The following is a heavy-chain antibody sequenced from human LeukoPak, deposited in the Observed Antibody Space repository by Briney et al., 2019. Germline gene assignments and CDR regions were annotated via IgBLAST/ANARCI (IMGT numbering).Heavy chain of an antibody. V-gene: IGHV4-39*01. CDR3: ARQGELRFLEWFIDY. CDR2: IYYSGST. J-gene: IGHJ4*02. Sequence: PSETLSLTCTVSGGSISSSSYYWGWIRQPPGKGLEWIGSIYYSGSTYYNPSLKSRVTISVDTSKNQFSLKLSSVTAADTAVYYCARQGELRFLEWFIDYWGQGTLVTVSS. D-gene: IGHD3-3*01. CDR1: GGSISSSSYY.